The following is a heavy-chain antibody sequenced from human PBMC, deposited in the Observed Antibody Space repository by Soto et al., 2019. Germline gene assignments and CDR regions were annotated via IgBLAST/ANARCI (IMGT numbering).Heavy chain of an antibody. J-gene: IGHJ4*02. CDR3: ARSLWFGELH. CDR2: IYWDNDK. D-gene: IGHD3-10*01. CDR1: GFSLSTTGVG. V-gene: IGHV2-5*02. Sequence: QITLKESGPTLVKPTPPLTLTCSFSGFSLSTTGVGVGWIRQSPGKALEWLAIIYWDNDKRYSPSLKSRVTITKDTSKNQVVLTVTNMDPVDTGTYYCARSLWFGELHWGQGALVTVSS.